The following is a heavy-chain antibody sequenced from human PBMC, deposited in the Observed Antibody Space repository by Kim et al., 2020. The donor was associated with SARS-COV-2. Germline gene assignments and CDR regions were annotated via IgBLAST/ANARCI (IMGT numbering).Heavy chain of an antibody. J-gene: IGHJ4*02. CDR3: ARAPYYYDNSSGSYYEVFDY. CDR2: IYASGST. CDR1: GGSIGGSY. D-gene: IGHD3-22*01. Sequence: SQTLSLTCTVSGGSIGGSYWSWIRQPAGKGLEWIGRIYASGSTNYNPSLKSRVTMSVDTSKRQVSLKLSSVTAADTAVYFCARAPYYYDNSSGSYYEVFDYGGQGTLVTVSS. V-gene: IGHV4-4*07.